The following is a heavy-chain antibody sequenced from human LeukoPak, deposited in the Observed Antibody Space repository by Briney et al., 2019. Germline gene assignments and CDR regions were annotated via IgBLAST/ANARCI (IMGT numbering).Heavy chain of an antibody. V-gene: IGHV3-48*02. D-gene: IGHD3-22*01. J-gene: IGHJ4*02. CDR3: ARGQDYYDASGRY. CDR2: ISTGSSTM. CDR1: GFTFSSYS. Sequence: PLGSLRLSCAASGFTFSSYSLTWVRQAPGKGLEWVSYISTGSSTMYYADSVKGRFTISRDNAKNSVYLQMNSLRDEDTAVYYCARGQDYYDASGRYWGQRTMVADSS.